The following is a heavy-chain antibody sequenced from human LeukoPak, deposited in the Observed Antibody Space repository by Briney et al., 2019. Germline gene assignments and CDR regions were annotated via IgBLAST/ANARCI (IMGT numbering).Heavy chain of an antibody. J-gene: IGHJ6*04. D-gene: IGHD6-25*01. Sequence: TSVKVSCKASGFTFTSSAVQWVRQARGQRLEWIGWIVVGSGNTNYAQKFQERVTITRDMSTSTAYMELSSLRSEDTAVYYSAAAAKVSGMDVWGKGTTVTVSS. CDR3: AAAAKVSGMDV. V-gene: IGHV1-58*01. CDR2: IVVGSGNT. CDR1: GFTFTSSA.